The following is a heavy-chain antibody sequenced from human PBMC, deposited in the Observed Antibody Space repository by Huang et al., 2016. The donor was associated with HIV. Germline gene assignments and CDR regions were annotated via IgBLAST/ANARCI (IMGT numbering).Heavy chain of an antibody. CDR2: MNPNTGNT. V-gene: IGHV1-8*02. J-gene: IGHJ4*02. Sequence: QVHLVQSGAEVKKPGASVKVSCKASGYTFTNYDINWVRQAPGRGVEWRGWMNPNTGNTGLAQSFQGRVTMTRKTSITTAYMELTSLTSEDTAVYYCARSAYGDLDYWGLGTLVIVSS. CDR1: GYTFTNYD. CDR3: ARSAYGDLDY. D-gene: IGHD4-17*01.